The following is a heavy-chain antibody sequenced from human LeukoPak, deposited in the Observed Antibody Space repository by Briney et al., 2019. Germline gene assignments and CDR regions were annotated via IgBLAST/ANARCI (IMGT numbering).Heavy chain of an antibody. V-gene: IGHV4-61*02. CDR2: IYTSGST. Sequence: SETLSLTCTVSGGSISSGSYYWSWIRQPAGKGLEWIGRIYTSGSTNYNPSLKSRVTISVDTSKNQFSLKLSSVTAADTAVYYCARHPDFGYYYYYMDVWGKGTTVTISS. D-gene: IGHD3-16*01. CDR1: GGSISSGSYY. CDR3: ARHPDFGYYYYYMDV. J-gene: IGHJ6*03.